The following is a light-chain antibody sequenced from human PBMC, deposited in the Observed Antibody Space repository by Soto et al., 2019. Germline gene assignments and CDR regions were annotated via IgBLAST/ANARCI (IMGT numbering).Light chain of an antibody. J-gene: IGKJ4*01. V-gene: IGKV3-11*01. Sequence: EIVLTQSPATLSWSPGERATLSCRASQSVRSYLAWYQQKPGQAPRLLIYEASNRATGIPSRFSGSGSGTDFTLTISSLEPEDFAVYYCQQRSDWPLTFGGGTKVELK. CDR2: EAS. CDR3: QQRSDWPLT. CDR1: QSVRSY.